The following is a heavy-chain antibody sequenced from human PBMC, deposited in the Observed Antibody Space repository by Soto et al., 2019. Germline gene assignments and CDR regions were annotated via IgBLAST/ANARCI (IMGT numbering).Heavy chain of an antibody. CDR2: ISSSSSTI. V-gene: IGHV3-48*01. CDR3: ARDFRGGVTRKFDY. Sequence: GGSLRLSCAASGFTFSSYSMNWVRQAPGKGLEWVSYISSSSSTIYYADSVKGRFTISRDNAKNSLYLQMNSLRAEDTAVYYCARDFRGGVTRKFDYWGQGTLVTVSS. CDR1: GFTFSSYS. D-gene: IGHD3-16*01. J-gene: IGHJ4*02.